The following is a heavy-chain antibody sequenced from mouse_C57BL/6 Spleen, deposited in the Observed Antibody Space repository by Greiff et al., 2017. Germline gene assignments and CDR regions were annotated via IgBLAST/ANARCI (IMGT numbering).Heavy chain of an antibody. CDR3: ARDGNYAMDY. D-gene: IGHD2-1*01. J-gene: IGHJ4*01. V-gene: IGHV1-18*01. CDR2: INPNNGGT. CDR1: GFTFTDYN. Sequence: EVQLQQSGPELVKPGASVKIPCKASGFTFTDYNMDWVKQSHGKSLEWIGDINPNNGGTIYNQKFKGKVKLTVDKSSSTAYMELRRLTSKDTAVYYCARDGNYAMDYWGQGTSVTVSS.